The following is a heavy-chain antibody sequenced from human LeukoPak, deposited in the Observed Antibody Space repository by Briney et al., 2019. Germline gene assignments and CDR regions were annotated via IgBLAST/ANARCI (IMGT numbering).Heavy chain of an antibody. J-gene: IGHJ4*02. CDR3: GREEVGGGLCDY. D-gene: IGHD3-16*01. Sequence: GASLKVSCKASGGTFSSYAISWVRQAPGHGLEWTGGIIPIFGTANYAQKFQGRVTITADESTSTAYMELSSRRSEDTAVYYCGREEVGGGLCDYWGQGNLVTVSS. V-gene: IGHV1-69*13. CDR2: IIPIFGTA. CDR1: GGTFSSYA.